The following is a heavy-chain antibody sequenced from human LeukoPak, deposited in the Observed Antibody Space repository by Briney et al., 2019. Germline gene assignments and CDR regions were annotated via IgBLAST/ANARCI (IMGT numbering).Heavy chain of an antibody. Sequence: PGGSLRLSCAASGFTFSSYEMNWVRQAPGKGLEWVSYISSSGSTIYYADSVKGRFTISRDNAKNSLYLQMNSLRAEDTAVYYSARDRGEGIAAAGLFDYWGQGTLVTVSS. CDR1: GFTFSSYE. J-gene: IGHJ4*02. V-gene: IGHV3-48*03. D-gene: IGHD6-13*01. CDR3: ARDRGEGIAAAGLFDY. CDR2: ISSSGSTI.